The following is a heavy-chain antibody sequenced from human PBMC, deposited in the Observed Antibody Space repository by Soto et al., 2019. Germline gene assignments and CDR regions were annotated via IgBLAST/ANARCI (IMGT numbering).Heavy chain of an antibody. CDR1: GYTFTSYA. D-gene: IGHD1-1*01. V-gene: IGHV1-3*01. J-gene: IGHJ4*02. CDR2: INAGNGNT. CDR3: ARDHWTGTTHFDH. Sequence: GASVKVSCKASGYTFTSYAMHWVRQAPGQRLEWMGWINAGNGNTKYSQKFQGRVTITRDTSASTAYMELSSLRSEDTAVYYCARDHWTGTTHFDHWGQGTLVTVSS.